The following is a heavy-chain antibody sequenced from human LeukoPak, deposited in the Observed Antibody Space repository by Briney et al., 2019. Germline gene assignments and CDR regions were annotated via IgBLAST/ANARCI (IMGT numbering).Heavy chain of an antibody. CDR2: FDPEDGET. J-gene: IGHJ4*02. CDR1: GYTLTELS. V-gene: IGHV1-24*01. D-gene: IGHD6-19*01. CDR3: ATGIAVAGDFDY. Sequence: ASAKVSCKVSGYTLTELSMHWVRQAPGKGLEWMGGFDPEDGETIYAQKFQGRVTMTEDTSTDTAYMELSSLRSEDKAVYYCATGIAVAGDFDYWGQGTLVTVSS.